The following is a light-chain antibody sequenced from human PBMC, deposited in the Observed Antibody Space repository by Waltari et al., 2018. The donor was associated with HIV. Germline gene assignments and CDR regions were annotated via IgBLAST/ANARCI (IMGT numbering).Light chain of an antibody. V-gene: IGKV1-33*01. J-gene: IGKJ1*01. CDR2: DAS. CDR3: QQYDNLSWT. CDR1: QGMSNY. Sequence: DIQMTQSPSSLSASVGDRVTITCQASQGMSNYLNWYQHKPGRAPKLLIYDASYLETGVPSRFSGSRSKTDFTFTISSLQPEDIATYYCQQYDNLSWTFGQGTKVEIK.